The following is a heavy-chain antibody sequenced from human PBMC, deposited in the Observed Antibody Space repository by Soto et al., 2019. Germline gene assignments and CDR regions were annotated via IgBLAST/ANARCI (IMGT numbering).Heavy chain of an antibody. CDR3: ARGDTAMMTPSALDV. D-gene: IGHD5-18*01. CDR1: GFSFSDYY. CDR2: ISGSSDYI. Sequence: QVQLVESGGGLVKPGGSLRLSCAASGFSFSDYYMSWIRQAPGKGLEWVSYISGSSDYINYGDSVKGRFTISRDNAKNTLFLQMNSLRAEDTAVYYCARGDTAMMTPSALDVWGQGTTVTVSS. V-gene: IGHV3-11*06. J-gene: IGHJ6*02.